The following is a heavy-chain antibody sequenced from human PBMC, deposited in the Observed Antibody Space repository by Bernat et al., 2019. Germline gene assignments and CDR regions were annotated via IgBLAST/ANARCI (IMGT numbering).Heavy chain of an antibody. V-gene: IGHV3-30*03. CDR2: ISYDGSNK. CDR3: ARGPVLDY. Sequence: QVQLVESGGGVVQPGRSLRLSCAASGFTFSSYGMHWVRQAPGKGLEWVAVISYDGSNKYYADSVKGRFTISRENAKNSLYLQMNSLRAEDTAVYYCARGPVLDYWGQGTLVTVSS. CDR1: GFTFSSYG. J-gene: IGHJ4*02.